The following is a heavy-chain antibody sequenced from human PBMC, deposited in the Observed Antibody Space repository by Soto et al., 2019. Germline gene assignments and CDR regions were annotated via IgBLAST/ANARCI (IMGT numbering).Heavy chain of an antibody. CDR2: ISGSGGST. CDR3: AKGAGSYGFYYYGMDV. V-gene: IGHV3-23*01. CDR1: GFTFSSYA. Sequence: GGSLRLSCAASGFTFSSYAMSWVRQAPGKGLEWVSAISGSGGSTYYADSVKGRFTISRDNSKNTLYLQMNSLRAEDTAVYYCAKGAGSYGFYYYGMDVWGQGTTVTVSS. J-gene: IGHJ6*02. D-gene: IGHD5-18*01.